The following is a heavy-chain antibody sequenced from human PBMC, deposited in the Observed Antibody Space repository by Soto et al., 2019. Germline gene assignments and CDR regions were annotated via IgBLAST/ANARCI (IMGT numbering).Heavy chain of an antibody. V-gene: IGHV4-39*02. D-gene: IGHD4-17*01. Sequence: QVQLQESGPALVKPSETLSLTCTVSGASFSSRDYYWGWIRLPPGKGLEWIGTMYYSVSTYYNPSPKSRVTISADASKNHFSLKLSSVTTADTAVYYCARRRDPDGGYFDYWGQGSLVTVSS. CDR2: MYYSVST. CDR3: ARRRDPDGGYFDY. J-gene: IGHJ4*02. CDR1: GASFSSRDYY.